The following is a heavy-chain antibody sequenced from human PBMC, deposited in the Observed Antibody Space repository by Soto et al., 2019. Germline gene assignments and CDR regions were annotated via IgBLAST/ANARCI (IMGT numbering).Heavy chain of an antibody. CDR1: GFTFSSYA. J-gene: IGHJ4*02. Sequence: PGGSLRLSCAASGFTFSSYAMSWVRQAPGKGLEWVSAISGSGGSTYYADSVKGRFTISRDNAKNSLYLQMNSLRDEDTAVYYVVATIADPSPMDYWGQGTLVTVSS. CDR2: ISGSGGST. V-gene: IGHV3-23*01. CDR3: VATIADPSPMDY. D-gene: IGHD5-12*01.